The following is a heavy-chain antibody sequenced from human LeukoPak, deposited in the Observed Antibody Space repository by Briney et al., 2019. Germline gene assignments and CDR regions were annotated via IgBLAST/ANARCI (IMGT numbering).Heavy chain of an antibody. Sequence: GGSLRLSCAASGLSLSTYYVNWVRQAPGKGLEWVSCISSSITYIYYSDSVRARFAISRDNAKNSLYLQMNSLRAEDTAVYYCVRENHGSFDYWGQGSLVTVSS. J-gene: IGHJ4*02. CDR1: GLSLSTYY. CDR2: ISSSITYI. CDR3: VRENHGSFDY. D-gene: IGHD1-14*01. V-gene: IGHV3-21*01.